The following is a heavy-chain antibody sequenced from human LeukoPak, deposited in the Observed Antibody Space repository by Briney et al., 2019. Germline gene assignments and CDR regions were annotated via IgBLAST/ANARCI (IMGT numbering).Heavy chain of an antibody. Sequence: SETLSLTCAVSGCSISSGYYWGWIRQPPGKGLEWIGSIYHSGSTYYNPSLKSRVTISVDTSKNQFSLKLSSVTAADTAVYYCARTKFGGDDAFDIWGQGTMVTVSS. V-gene: IGHV4-38-2*01. D-gene: IGHD3-10*01. CDR3: ARTKFGGDDAFDI. J-gene: IGHJ3*02. CDR2: IYHSGST. CDR1: GCSISSGYY.